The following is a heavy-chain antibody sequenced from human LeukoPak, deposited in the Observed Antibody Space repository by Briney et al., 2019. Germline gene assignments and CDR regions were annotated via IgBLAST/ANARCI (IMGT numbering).Heavy chain of an antibody. D-gene: IGHD2-21*01. CDR1: GYTFTSYD. V-gene: IGHV1-2*02. J-gene: IGHJ4*02. CDR2: INPTSGGT. CDR3: ARDVAATIDY. Sequence: ASVKVSRKASGYTFTSYDINWVRQAPGQGLEWMGWINPTSGGTDYAQKFQGRVTMTRDTPITTAYMELSGLRSDDTAVYYCARDVAATIDYWGQGTLVTVSS.